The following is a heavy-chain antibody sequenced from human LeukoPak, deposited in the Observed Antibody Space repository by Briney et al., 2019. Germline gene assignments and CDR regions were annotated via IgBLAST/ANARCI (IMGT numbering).Heavy chain of an antibody. V-gene: IGHV4-39*07. Sequence: PSETLSLACTVSGDSISSSSYYWGWIRQPPGKGLEWIGSIYYSGSTYYNPSLKSRVTISVDTSKNQFSLKLSSVTAADTAVYYCARAAGGTYYDFWSGYYTPRGGYYYYMDVWGKGTTVTVSS. J-gene: IGHJ6*03. CDR2: IYYSGST. CDR1: GDSISSSSYY. CDR3: ARAAGGTYYDFWSGYYTPRGGYYYYMDV. D-gene: IGHD3-3*01.